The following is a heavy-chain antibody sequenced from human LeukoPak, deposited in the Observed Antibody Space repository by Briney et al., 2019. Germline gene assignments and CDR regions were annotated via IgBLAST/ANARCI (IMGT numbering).Heavy chain of an antibody. CDR3: ASLSVAARNFDY. V-gene: IGHV3-23*01. CDR1: GFTFSSYA. J-gene: IGHJ4*02. D-gene: IGHD2-15*01. Sequence: GSLRLSCAASGFTFSSYAMSWVRQAPGKGLEWVSAISGSGGSTYYADSVKGRFTISRDNSKNTLYLQMNSLRAEDTAVYYCASLSVAARNFDYWGQGTLVTVSS. CDR2: ISGSGGST.